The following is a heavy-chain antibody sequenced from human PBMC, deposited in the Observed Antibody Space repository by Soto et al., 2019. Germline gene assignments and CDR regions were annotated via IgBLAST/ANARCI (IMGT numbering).Heavy chain of an antibody. V-gene: IGHV4-31*03. CDR3: ARKETHYDTDAFDI. CDR2: IYYSGST. D-gene: IGHD3-3*01. Sequence: QVQLQESGPGLVKPSQTLSLTCTVSGGSISSGGYYWSWIRQHPGKGLEWIGYIYYSGSTYYNPSLKRRVTLSVDTSKHQFSLKLSSVTAADTAVYYCARKETHYDTDAFDIWGQGTMVTVSS. J-gene: IGHJ3*02. CDR1: GGSISSGGYY.